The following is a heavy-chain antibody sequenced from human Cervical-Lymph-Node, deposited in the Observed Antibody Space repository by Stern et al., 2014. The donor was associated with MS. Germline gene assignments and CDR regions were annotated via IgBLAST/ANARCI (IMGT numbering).Heavy chain of an antibody. V-gene: IGHV3-74*02. CDR2: VNSDGGST. CDR1: GFTFSSYW. CDR3: VRAEVTTRGDAFDV. Sequence: EDQLVESGGGLVPPGGSLRLSCAASGFTFSSYWMHWVRQAPGKGLVWVARVNSDGGSTSYADAVKGRLTISRDNAKNTLYLAMNSLRAEDTAIYYCVRAEVTTRGDAFDVWGQGTVVTVSS. J-gene: IGHJ3*01. D-gene: IGHD2-21*02.